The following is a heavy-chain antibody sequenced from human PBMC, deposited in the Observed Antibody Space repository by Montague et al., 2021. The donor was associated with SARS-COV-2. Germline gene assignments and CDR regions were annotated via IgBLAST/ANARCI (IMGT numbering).Heavy chain of an antibody. CDR2: YNSGSA. CDR3: ARQGGSNYGWFDP. CDR1: GASINSRY. V-gene: IGHV4-59*08. J-gene: IGHJ5*02. D-gene: IGHD1-26*01. Sequence: SETLSLTCTVSGASINSRYWSWIRQPPGKGLEWIGYYNSGSAKYNPPPKSRVTISVDTTRNKLSVKVTSVTAAGTAVDYCARQGGSNYGWFDPWGQGTLVTVSS.